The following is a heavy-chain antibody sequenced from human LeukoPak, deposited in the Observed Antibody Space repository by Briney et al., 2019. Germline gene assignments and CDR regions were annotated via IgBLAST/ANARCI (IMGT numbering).Heavy chain of an antibody. V-gene: IGHV3-21*01. CDR3: AREAYYDSSGYSIDI. D-gene: IGHD3-22*01. Sequence: PGGSLRLSCAASGFTFSSYSMNWVRQAPGKGLEWISSISSSSSYIYYADPVKGRFTISRDNAKNSLYLQMNSLRAEDTAVYYCAREAYYDSSGYSIDIWGQGTMVTVSS. CDR1: GFTFSSYS. J-gene: IGHJ3*02. CDR2: ISSSSSYI.